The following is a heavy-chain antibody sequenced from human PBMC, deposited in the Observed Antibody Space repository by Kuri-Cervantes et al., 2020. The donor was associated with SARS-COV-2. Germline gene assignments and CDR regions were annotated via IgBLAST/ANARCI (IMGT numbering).Heavy chain of an antibody. D-gene: IGHD2-2*01. V-gene: IGHV4-39*01. Sequence: SETLSLTCTVCGGSISSSSYYWGWIRQPPGKGLEWIGSIYYSGSTYYNPSLKSRVTISVDTSKNQFSLKLSSVTAADTAVYYCASIGYCSSTSCFVGRGDYWGQGTLVTVSS. J-gene: IGHJ4*02. CDR1: GGSISSSSYY. CDR3: ASIGYCSSTSCFVGRGDY. CDR2: IYYSGST.